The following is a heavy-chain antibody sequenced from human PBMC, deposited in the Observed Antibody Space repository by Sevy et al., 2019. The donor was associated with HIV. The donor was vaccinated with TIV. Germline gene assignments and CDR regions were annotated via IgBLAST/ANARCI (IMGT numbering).Heavy chain of an antibody. CDR2: MNPDSGRR. J-gene: IGHJ6*02. D-gene: IGHD2-2*01. CDR3: ARADLDSTTFFYYYGLDV. CDR1: GYSLNSYD. V-gene: IGHV1-8*01. Sequence: ASVKASCKASGYSLNSYDINWVRQATGQGLEWMGWMNPDSGRRGYAPKFQGRVTMTTDTSKGTAYMELRGLRSDDSAVYYCARADLDSTTFFYYYGLDVWGQGTTVTVSS.